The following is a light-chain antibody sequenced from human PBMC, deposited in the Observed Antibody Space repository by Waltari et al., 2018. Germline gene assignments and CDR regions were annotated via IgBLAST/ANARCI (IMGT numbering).Light chain of an antibody. V-gene: IGKV1-6*01. CDR3: LQDYAYPLT. CDR2: DAS. J-gene: IGKJ4*01. CDR1: QGVISD. Sequence: AIQMTQYPSSLSASGGDTVTITCRATQGVISDLGWYQQKPGQAPKLLIYDASTLQSGVPSRFSGSGSGTDFTLTITSLQPEDYATYYCLQDYAYPLTFGGGTRVEIK.